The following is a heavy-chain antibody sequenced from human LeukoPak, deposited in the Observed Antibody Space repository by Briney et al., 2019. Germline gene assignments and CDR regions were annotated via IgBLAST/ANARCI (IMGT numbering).Heavy chain of an antibody. D-gene: IGHD3-10*01. V-gene: IGHV1-8*01. CDR1: GYTFTSSD. CDR3: ARDTVTMIRGGHTEIDY. CDR2: MNPNSGNT. J-gene: IGHJ4*02. Sequence: ASVKVSCKASGYTFTSSDINWVRQATGQGLEWMGWMNPNSGNTGYAQKFQGRVTMTRNTSISTVYMELSSLRSEDTAVYYCARDTVTMIRGGHTEIDYWGQGTLVTVSS.